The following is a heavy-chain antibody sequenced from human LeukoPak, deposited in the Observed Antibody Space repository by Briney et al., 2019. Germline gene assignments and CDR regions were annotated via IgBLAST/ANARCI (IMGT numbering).Heavy chain of an antibody. CDR3: ARDLVGDSSGYYSWYFDY. V-gene: IGHV3-20*04. J-gene: IGHJ4*02. D-gene: IGHD3-22*01. CDR1: GFTFDDYG. Sequence: GGSLRLSCAASGFTFDDYGMSWARQAPGKGLEWVSGINWNGGSTGYADSVKGRFTISRDNAKNSLYLQMDSLRAEDTALYYCARDLVGDSSGYYSWYFDYWGQGTLVTVSS. CDR2: INWNGGST.